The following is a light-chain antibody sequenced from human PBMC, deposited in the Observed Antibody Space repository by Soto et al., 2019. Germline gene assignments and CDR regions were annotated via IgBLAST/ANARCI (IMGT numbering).Light chain of an antibody. CDR2: GAS. J-gene: IGKJ4*01. CDR3: QQYNNWPHLT. V-gene: IGKV3-15*01. CDR1: QSVSSN. Sequence: EIVMTQSPATLSVSPGERATLSCRASQSVSSNLAWYQQKPGQAPRLLIYGASTRATGIPARFSGSRSGTEFTLTISSLQSEDFAVYYCQQYNNWPHLTFGGGTKVEIK.